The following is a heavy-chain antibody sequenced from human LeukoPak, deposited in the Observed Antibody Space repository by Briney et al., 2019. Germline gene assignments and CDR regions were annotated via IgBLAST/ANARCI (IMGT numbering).Heavy chain of an antibody. J-gene: IGHJ6*03. Sequence: GGSLRLSCAASGFTFSSYSMNWVRQAPGKGLEWVAFIRYDGSNKYYADSVKGRFTISRDNSKNTLYLQMNSLRAEDTAVYYCAKSSRGAVTTRYYYYYYMDVWGKGTTVTVSS. CDR2: IRYDGSNK. D-gene: IGHD4-11*01. V-gene: IGHV3-30*02. CDR1: GFTFSSYS. CDR3: AKSSRGAVTTRYYYYYYMDV.